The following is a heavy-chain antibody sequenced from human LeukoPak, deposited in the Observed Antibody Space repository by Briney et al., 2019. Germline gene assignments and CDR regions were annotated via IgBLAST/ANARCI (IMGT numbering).Heavy chain of an antibody. V-gene: IGHV3-30*18. Sequence: GGSLRLSCAASGFSFSNYGMNWVRQAPGKGLEWVAVISYDGSNQYYADSVKGRFTISRDSFRNTVYLQMNSLRVDDTAVYYCAKVGKWQLLPYFFDYWGQGTLVTVSS. J-gene: IGHJ4*02. CDR1: GFSFSNYG. D-gene: IGHD1-26*01. CDR3: AKVGKWQLLPYFFDY. CDR2: ISYDGSNQ.